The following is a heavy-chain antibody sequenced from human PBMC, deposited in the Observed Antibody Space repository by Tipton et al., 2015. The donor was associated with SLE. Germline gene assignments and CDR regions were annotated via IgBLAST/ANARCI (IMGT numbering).Heavy chain of an antibody. D-gene: IGHD1-26*01. J-gene: IGHJ6*03. CDR1: GGTFSSYA. V-gene: IGHV1-69*06. CDR2: IIPIFGTA. Sequence: QLVQSGAEVKKPGSSVKVSCKASGGTFSSYAISWVRQAPGQGLEWMGGIIPIFGTANYAQKFQGRVTITADKSTSTAYMELSSLRSEDTAVYYCARRGAVSGSYDYYYMDVWGKGTTVTVSS. CDR3: ARRGAVSGSYDYYYMDV.